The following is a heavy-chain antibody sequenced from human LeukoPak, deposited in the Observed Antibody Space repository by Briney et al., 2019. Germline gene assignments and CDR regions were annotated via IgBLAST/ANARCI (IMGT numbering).Heavy chain of an antibody. V-gene: IGHV4-34*01. CDR1: GGSFSGYY. J-gene: IGHJ4*02. CDR2: INHSGST. D-gene: IGHD6-13*01. Sequence: SETLSLTCAVYGGSFSGYYWSWIRQPPGKGLEWIGEINHSGSTNYNPSLKSRVTISVDTSKNQFSLKLSSVTAADTAVYNCARGGIAAAADYFDYWGQGTLVTVSS. CDR3: ARGGIAAAADYFDY.